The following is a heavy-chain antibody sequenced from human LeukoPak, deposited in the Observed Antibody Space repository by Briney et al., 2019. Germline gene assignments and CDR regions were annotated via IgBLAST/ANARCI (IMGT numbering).Heavy chain of an antibody. CDR3: ARRDNTGWYAIDY. CDR1: GFTFSRYA. CDR2: ISDDATGK. V-gene: IGHV3-23*01. J-gene: IGHJ4*02. D-gene: IGHD6-19*01. Sequence: PGGSLRLSCVASGFTFSRYAMAWVRQAPGKGLEWVSSISDDATGKYYADSVRGRFTISRDKSQNTVYLQMNSLSAEDTALYYCARRDNTGWYAIDYWGQGTLVTVSS.